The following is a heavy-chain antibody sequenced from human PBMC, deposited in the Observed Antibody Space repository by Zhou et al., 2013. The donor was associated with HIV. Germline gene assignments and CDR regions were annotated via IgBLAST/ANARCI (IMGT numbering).Heavy chain of an antibody. CDR3: ARPRSSGYYPY. CDR1: GGSFSGYY. Sequence: QVQLQQWGAGMLKPSETLSLTCAVYGGSFSGYYWSWIRQPPGKGLEWIGEINHSGRTNYNPSLKSRVTISVDTSKNQCSLKLNSVTAADTAVYYCARPRSSGYYPYWGQGNPGHRLF. V-gene: IGHV4-34*01. CDR2: INHSGRT. J-gene: IGHJ4*02. D-gene: IGHD3-22*01.